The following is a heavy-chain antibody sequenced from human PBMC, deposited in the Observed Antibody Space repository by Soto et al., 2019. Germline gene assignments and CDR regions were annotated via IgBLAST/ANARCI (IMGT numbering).Heavy chain of an antibody. CDR3: ARRGFGAIRAFDI. V-gene: IGHV4-39*01. J-gene: IGHJ3*02. CDR1: GGSISSSSYY. D-gene: IGHD3-10*01. Sequence: SETLSLTCTVSGGSISSSSYYWGWIRQPPGKGLERIGSIYYSGSTYYNPSLKSRVTISVDTSKNQFSLKLSSVTAADTAVYYCARRGFGAIRAFDIWGQGTMVTVSS. CDR2: IYYSGST.